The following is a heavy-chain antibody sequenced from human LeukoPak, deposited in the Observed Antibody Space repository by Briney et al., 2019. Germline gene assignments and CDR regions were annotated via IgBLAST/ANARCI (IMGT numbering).Heavy chain of an antibody. Sequence: GGSLRLSCAASGFTFSNYGIHWVRQAPGKGLEWVALISYDGSNTWYADSVKGRFTISRDNSKNTLYLQMTSLGVEDTALYYCARSHPSDTSGWSTPYFDKWGQGTLVTVSS. CDR1: GFTFSNYG. J-gene: IGHJ4*02. D-gene: IGHD3-22*01. CDR2: ISYDGSNT. CDR3: ARSHPSDTSGWSTPYFDK. V-gene: IGHV3-30*04.